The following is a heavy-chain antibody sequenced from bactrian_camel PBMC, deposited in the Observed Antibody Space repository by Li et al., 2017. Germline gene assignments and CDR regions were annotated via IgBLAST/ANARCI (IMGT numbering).Heavy chain of an antibody. J-gene: IGHJ4*01. V-gene: IGHV3-3*01. CDR2: IGQNGDT. D-gene: IGHD2*01. CDR1: AYTDRQYC. CDR3: AADGDFACGRWSDPRRYNY. Sequence: HVQLVESGGGSVQAGGSLRLSCSAYAYTDRQYCLGWFRQAPGKEREGVAAIGQNGDTRYVDSVKGRFTISRDNAKKTMYLQMNRLKPEDTAMYYCAADGDFACGRWSDPRRYNYWGQGTQVTVS.